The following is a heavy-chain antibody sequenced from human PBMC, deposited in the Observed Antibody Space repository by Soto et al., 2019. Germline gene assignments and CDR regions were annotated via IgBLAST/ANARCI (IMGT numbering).Heavy chain of an antibody. J-gene: IGHJ4*02. CDR2: IYHGGTT. V-gene: IGHV4-4*02. D-gene: IGHD3-3*01. CDR3: AREGAYFDSWSGYFGPGYFDK. CDR1: GGSITSGHW. Sequence: QVQLQESGPGLVQPSETLSLTCAVSGGSITSGHWWSWVRQTPGKGLEWIGEIYHGGTTDYNPSLKGRVTMSVDKSKNHFSLKLKSVTAADTAVYYCAREGAYFDSWSGYFGPGYFDKWGQGILVTVSS.